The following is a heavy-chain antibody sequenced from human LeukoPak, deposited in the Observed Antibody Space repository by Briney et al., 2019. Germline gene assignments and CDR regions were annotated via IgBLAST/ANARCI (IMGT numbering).Heavy chain of an antibody. V-gene: IGHV3-66*01. CDR2: IYSGGST. CDR3: AREGLDRDGYMTLDY. Sequence: PGGSLRLSCAASGFTVSSNYMSWVRQAPGKGLEWVSVIYSGGSTYYADSVKGRFTISRDNSKNTLYLQMNSLRAEDTAVYYCAREGLDRDGYMTLDYWGQGTLVTVSS. CDR1: GFTVSSNY. D-gene: IGHD5-24*01. J-gene: IGHJ4*02.